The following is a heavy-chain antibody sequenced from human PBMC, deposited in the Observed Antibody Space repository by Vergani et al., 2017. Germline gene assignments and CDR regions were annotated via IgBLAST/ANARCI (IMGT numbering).Heavy chain of an antibody. CDR1: GYTFTSYD. CDR2: MNPNSGNT. CDR3: ARGPSYYEFWSGYFSAVYYGMDV. V-gene: IGHV1-8*01. J-gene: IGHJ6*02. Sequence: QVQLVQSGAEVKKPGASVKVSCKASGYTFTSYDINWVRQATGQGLEWMGWMNPNSGNTGYAQKFQGRVTMTRNTSISTAYMELSSLRAEDTAVYYCARGPSYYEFWSGYFSAVYYGMDVWGQGTTVTVSS. D-gene: IGHD3-3*01.